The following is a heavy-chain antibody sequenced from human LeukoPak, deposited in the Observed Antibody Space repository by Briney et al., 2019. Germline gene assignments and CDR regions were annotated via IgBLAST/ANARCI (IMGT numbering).Heavy chain of an antibody. CDR3: ARDPGIAVAGLFDY. CDR1: GFTFSKFP. V-gene: IGHV3-23*01. D-gene: IGHD6-19*01. J-gene: IGHJ4*02. CDR2: ISASGDVT. Sequence: GGSLRLSCAASGFTFSKFPMGWVRQAPGRGLEWVSAISASGDVTFYADSLRGRFTISRDNSKNTLYLQMNSLRAEDTAVYYCARDPGIAVAGLFDYWGQGTLVTVSS.